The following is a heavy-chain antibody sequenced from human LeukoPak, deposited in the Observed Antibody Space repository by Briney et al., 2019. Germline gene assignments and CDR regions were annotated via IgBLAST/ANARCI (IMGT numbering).Heavy chain of an antibody. Sequence: SETLSLTCTVSGGSISNYWSWIRQPAGKGLEWIGRIYTSGSTNYNPSLKSRVTISVDTSKNQFSLKLSSVTAADTAVYYCARGGRGRRIATFDYWGQGTLVTVSS. J-gene: IGHJ4*02. D-gene: IGHD2-15*01. CDR2: IYTSGST. CDR1: GGSISNY. V-gene: IGHV4-4*07. CDR3: ARGGRGRRIATFDY.